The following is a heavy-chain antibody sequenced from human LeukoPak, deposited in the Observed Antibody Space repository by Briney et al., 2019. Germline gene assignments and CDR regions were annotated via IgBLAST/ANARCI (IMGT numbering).Heavy chain of an antibody. Sequence: GRSLRLSCAASGFTFSSYGMHWVRQAPGKGLEWVAVISYDGSNKCYADSVKGRFTISRDNSKNTLYLQMDSLRAEDTAVYYCAKYGFNWGVGATRYYYYYYGMDVWGQGTTVTVSS. CDR1: GFTFSSYG. J-gene: IGHJ6*02. CDR2: ISYDGSNK. CDR3: AKYGFNWGVGATRYYYYYYGMDV. V-gene: IGHV3-30*18. D-gene: IGHD1-26*01.